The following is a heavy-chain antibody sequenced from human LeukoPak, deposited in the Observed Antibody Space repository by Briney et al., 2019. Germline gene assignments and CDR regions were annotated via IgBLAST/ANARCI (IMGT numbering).Heavy chain of an antibody. CDR2: ISAYNGNT. Sequence: ASVKVSCTASGYTFTIYGISWVRQAPGQGLEWMGWISAYNGNTNYAQKLQGRVTMTTDTSTSTAYMELRSLRSDDTAVYYCARDTITMVRGAPDNWFDPWGQGTLVTVSS. CDR1: GYTFTIYG. D-gene: IGHD3-10*01. V-gene: IGHV1-18*01. J-gene: IGHJ5*02. CDR3: ARDTITMVRGAPDNWFDP.